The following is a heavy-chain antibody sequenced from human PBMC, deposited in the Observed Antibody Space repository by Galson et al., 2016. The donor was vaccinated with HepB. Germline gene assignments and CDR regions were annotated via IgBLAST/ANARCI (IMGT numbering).Heavy chain of an antibody. CDR1: GGSFSEYY. CDR3: ARGRRIPIFGAVISPVKFSGLDV. J-gene: IGHJ6*04. D-gene: IGHD3-3*01. Sequence: ETLSLTCGVYGGSFSEYYWSGIRQSPGKGLEWIGEINHSGSTNYNPSLKSRVTISADTPKKQFSLKVSSVSAADTAVYFCARGRRIPIFGAVISPVKFSGLDVWDNGTTVIVSS. V-gene: IGHV4-34*01. CDR2: INHSGST.